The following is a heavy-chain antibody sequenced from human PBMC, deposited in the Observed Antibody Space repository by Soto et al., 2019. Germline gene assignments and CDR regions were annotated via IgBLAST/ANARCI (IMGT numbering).Heavy chain of an antibody. Sequence: SVTVSCKDSGGTFSSYAMSWVRQAPGQGLEWMGGIIPIFGTANYAQKFQGRVTITADESTSTAYMELSSLRSEDTAVYYCARNDDYIWGSYRYIDSWGQGTLVTVSS. D-gene: IGHD3-16*02. J-gene: IGHJ4*02. CDR2: IIPIFGTA. CDR3: ARNDDYIWGSYRYIDS. V-gene: IGHV1-69*13. CDR1: GGTFSSYA.